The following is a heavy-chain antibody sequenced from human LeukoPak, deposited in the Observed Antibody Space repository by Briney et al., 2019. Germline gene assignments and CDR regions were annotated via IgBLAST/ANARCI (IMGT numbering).Heavy chain of an antibody. V-gene: IGHV3-53*05. D-gene: IGHD6-13*01. CDR1: GFTVSSNY. CDR2: IYSGGNT. Sequence: GGSLRLSCAASGFTVSSNYMSWVRQAPGKGLEWVSVIYSGGNTYYADSVKGRFTISRDNSKNTLYLQMNSLRAEDTAVYYCARSLSSAWSPFDYWGQGTLVTVSS. J-gene: IGHJ4*02. CDR3: ARSLSSAWSPFDY.